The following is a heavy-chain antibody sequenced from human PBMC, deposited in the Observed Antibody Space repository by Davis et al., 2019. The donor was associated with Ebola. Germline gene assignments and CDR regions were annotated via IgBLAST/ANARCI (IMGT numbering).Heavy chain of an antibody. CDR2: ISSSSSYI. CDR3: ARGISSTSRPRPYNWFDP. CDR1: GFTFSSYS. Sequence: PGGSLRLSCAASGFTFSSYSMNWVRQAPGKGLEWVSSISSSSSYIYYADSVKGRFTISRDNAKNSLYLQMNSLRAEDTAVYYCARGISSTSRPRPYNWFDPWGQGTLVTVSS. D-gene: IGHD2-2*01. V-gene: IGHV3-21*01. J-gene: IGHJ5*02.